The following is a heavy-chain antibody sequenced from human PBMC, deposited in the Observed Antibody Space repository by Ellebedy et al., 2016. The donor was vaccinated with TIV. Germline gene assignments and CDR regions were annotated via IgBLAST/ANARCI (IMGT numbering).Heavy chain of an antibody. V-gene: IGHV4-59*01. J-gene: IGHJ4*02. CDR3: ARGYGGYVALCEY. Sequence: MPSETLSLTCTVSGGSISSYYWSWIRQPPGKGLEWIGYIHYSWTPNYNPSLKSRVTISVDKSKNQFSLKLSSVTAADTAVYYCARGYGGYVALCEYWGLGTLVTVSS. CDR2: IHYSWTP. CDR1: GGSISSYY. D-gene: IGHD5-12*01.